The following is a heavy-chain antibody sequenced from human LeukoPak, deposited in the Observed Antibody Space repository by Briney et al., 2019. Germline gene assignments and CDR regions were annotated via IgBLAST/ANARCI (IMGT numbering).Heavy chain of an antibody. CDR2: MNPNNGNT. V-gene: IGHV1-8*01. CDR3: ARDQSGPAAPDDAFDF. CDR1: GYTFTSSD. J-gene: IGHJ3*01. D-gene: IGHD2-2*01. Sequence: ASVKVSCKASGYTFTSSDIKWVRQATGQGLEWMGWMNPNNGNTGYAQKFQGRVTMTRDTSISTAYMELSSLTSEDAAVYYCARDQSGPAAPDDAFDFWGQGTLVTVSS.